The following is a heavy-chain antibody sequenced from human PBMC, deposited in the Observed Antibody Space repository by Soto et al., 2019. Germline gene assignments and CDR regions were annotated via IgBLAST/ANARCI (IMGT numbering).Heavy chain of an antibody. CDR1: GFTFSSYA. D-gene: IGHD3-3*01. CDR3: AKGDTIFGVVPSGGGMDV. J-gene: IGHJ6*02. Sequence: VQLLESGGGLVQPGGSLRLSCAASGFTFSSYAMSWVRQAPGKGLEWVSAISGSGGSTYYADSVKGRFTISRDNSKNTLYLQMNSLRAEDTAVYYCAKGDTIFGVVPSGGGMDVWGQGTTVTVSS. V-gene: IGHV3-23*01. CDR2: ISGSGGST.